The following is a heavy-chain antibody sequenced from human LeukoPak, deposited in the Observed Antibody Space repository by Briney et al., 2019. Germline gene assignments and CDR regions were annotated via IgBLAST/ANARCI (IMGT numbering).Heavy chain of an antibody. CDR1: GGSISSYL. Sequence: SETLSLTCTVSGGSISSYLWSWIRQPPGKGLEWIGHLYNSGSTNYNPSLKSRVTISVDTSKNKFSLKLSSVTAADTAVYYCARVGNNGNDAFDIWGQGTMVTVSS. V-gene: IGHV4-59*01. CDR3: ARVGNNGNDAFDI. J-gene: IGHJ3*02. CDR2: LYNSGST. D-gene: IGHD2-8*01.